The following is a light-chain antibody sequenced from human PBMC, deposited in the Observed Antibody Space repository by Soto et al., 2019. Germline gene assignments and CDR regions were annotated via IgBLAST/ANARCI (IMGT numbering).Light chain of an antibody. V-gene: IGLV2-23*02. Sequence: QSALTQPASVSGSPGQSITISCTGTSSDVGSYNLVSWYQQHPGKAPKLMIYEVSNRPSGVSNRFSGSKSGNTASLTISGLQAEDEADYYCCSYAGSSTPWVFGGGTQLTVL. CDR1: SSDVGSYNL. CDR2: EVS. J-gene: IGLJ3*02. CDR3: CSYAGSSTPWV.